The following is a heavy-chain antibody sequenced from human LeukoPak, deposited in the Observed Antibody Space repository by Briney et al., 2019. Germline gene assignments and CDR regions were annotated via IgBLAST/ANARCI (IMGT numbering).Heavy chain of an antibody. CDR2: ISGSGGST. V-gene: IGHV3-23*01. Sequence: GGSLRLSCAASGFTFSSYSMNWVRQAPGKGLEWVSAISGSGGSTYYADSVKGRFTISRDNSKNTLYLQMNSLRAEDTAVYYCARDPEYYYDSSGYYYSGGGFYFDYWGQGTLVTVSS. J-gene: IGHJ4*02. CDR1: GFTFSSYS. CDR3: ARDPEYYYDSSGYYYSGGGFYFDY. D-gene: IGHD3-22*01.